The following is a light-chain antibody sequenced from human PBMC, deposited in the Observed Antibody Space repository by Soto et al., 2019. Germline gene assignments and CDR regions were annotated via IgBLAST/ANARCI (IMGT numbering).Light chain of an antibody. CDR1: NSNIASNT. J-gene: IGLJ1*01. CDR2: YNN. V-gene: IGLV1-44*01. CDR3: AAWDDTLKRYV. Sequence: QSVLTQPPSASENPGQTVSISCSGSNSNIASNTVNWYQHLPGTAPKLLIYYNNQRPSGVPDRFSGSKSGTSASLAISGLQSEDESDYYCAAWDDTLKRYVFGTGTKVTVL.